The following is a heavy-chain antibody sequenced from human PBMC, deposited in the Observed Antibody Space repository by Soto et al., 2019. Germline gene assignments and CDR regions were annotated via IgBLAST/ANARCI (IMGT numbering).Heavy chain of an antibody. CDR2: IRSKGSGGTS. CDR3: TRDQPITP. J-gene: IGHJ3*01. Sequence: LRLSCTASGFTFGDYAMSWVRQAPGKGLEWVGFIRSKGSGGTSEYAASVKGRFTFSRDDSKSIAYLQMNSLKTEDTAVYYCTRDQPITPWGQGTMVTVSS. CDR1: GFTFGDYA. V-gene: IGHV3-49*04. D-gene: IGHD3-10*01.